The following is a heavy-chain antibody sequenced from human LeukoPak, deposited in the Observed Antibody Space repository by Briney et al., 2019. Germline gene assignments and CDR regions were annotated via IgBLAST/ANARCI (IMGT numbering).Heavy chain of an antibody. D-gene: IGHD3-10*01. CDR2: ISYDGSNK. V-gene: IGHV3-30*18. Sequence: GGSLRLSCAASGFTFSSYGMHWVRQAPGKGLEGVAVISYDGSNKYYADSVKGRFTISRDNSKNTLYLQMNSLRAEDTAVYYCADERSTVRGNYWGQGTLVTVSS. CDR1: GFTFSSYG. CDR3: ADERSTVRGNY. J-gene: IGHJ4*02.